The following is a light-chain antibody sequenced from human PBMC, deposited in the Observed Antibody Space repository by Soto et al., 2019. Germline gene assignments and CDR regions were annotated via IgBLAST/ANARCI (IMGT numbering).Light chain of an antibody. CDR3: EQYINWPRT. J-gene: IGKJ1*01. Sequence: ETVMSQSPATLSVSPGERATVSCRASQSVGSNLAWYQHKPGQAPRLLIYGASTRATGIPARFSGSGSGTEFTLTISSLHSEDFAVYYCEQYINWPRTFGQGTKV. CDR1: QSVGSN. V-gene: IGKV3-15*01. CDR2: GAS.